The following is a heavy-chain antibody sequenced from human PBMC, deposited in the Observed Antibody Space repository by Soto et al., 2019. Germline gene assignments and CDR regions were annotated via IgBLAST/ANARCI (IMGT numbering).Heavy chain of an antibody. CDR3: AADPQKIARDWFDP. CDR2: IVVGSGNT. CDR1: GFTFTSSA. J-gene: IGHJ5*02. Sequence: GASVKVSCKASGFTFTSSAVQWVRQARGQRLEWIGWIVVGSGNTNYAQKFQERVTITRDMSTSTAYMELSSLRSEDTAVYYCAADPQKIARDWFDPWGQGTLFTVSS. V-gene: IGHV1-58*01. D-gene: IGHD6-13*01.